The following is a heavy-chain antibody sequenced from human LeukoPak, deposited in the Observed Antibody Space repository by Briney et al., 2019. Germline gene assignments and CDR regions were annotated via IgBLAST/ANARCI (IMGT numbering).Heavy chain of an antibody. V-gene: IGHV3-11*04. Sequence: KAGGSLRLSCAASGFTFSDYYMSWIRQAPGKGLEWVSYISSSSSTINYADSVKGRFTISRDHAKNSLYLQMNSLRAEDTAVYYCATHEQWSSFDYWGQGTLVTVSS. D-gene: IGHD6-19*01. CDR1: GFTFSDYY. CDR3: ATHEQWSSFDY. CDR2: ISSSSSTI. J-gene: IGHJ4*02.